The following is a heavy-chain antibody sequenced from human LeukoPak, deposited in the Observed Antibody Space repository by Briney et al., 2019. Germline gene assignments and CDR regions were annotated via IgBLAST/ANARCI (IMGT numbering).Heavy chain of an antibody. CDR2: ISYDGSNK. V-gene: IGHV3-30-3*01. CDR1: GFTFSSYA. D-gene: IGHD3-3*01. J-gene: IGHJ3*02. Sequence: GGSLRLSCAASGFTFSSYAMHWVRQAPGKGLEWVAVISYDGSNKYYADSVKGRFTISRDNAKNSLYLQMNSLRAEDTAVYYCARDSTGPTIFGVGDAFDIWGQGTMVTVSS. CDR3: ARDSTGPTIFGVGDAFDI.